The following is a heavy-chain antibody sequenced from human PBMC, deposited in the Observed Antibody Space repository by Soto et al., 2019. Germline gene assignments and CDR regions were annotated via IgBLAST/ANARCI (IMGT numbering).Heavy chain of an antibody. D-gene: IGHD6-19*01. CDR1: GLIFSDYH. CDR2: IRRKANSYTT. CDR3: AMLGGWSGGSSGMDV. J-gene: IGHJ6*02. V-gene: IGHV3-72*01. Sequence: EVQLVESGGGLVQPGGSLRLSCAASGLIFSDYHMDWVRQAPGKGLEWVGRIRRKANSYTTEYAASVKGRFTISRDESKNSRYLEMDSLKREDTAVYYCAMLGGWSGGSSGMDVWGQGTTVTVSS.